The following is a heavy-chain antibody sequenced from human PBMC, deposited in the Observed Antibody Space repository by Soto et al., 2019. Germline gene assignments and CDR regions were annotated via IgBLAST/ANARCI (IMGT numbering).Heavy chain of an antibody. CDR3: ARPRPDYYDSSGYSYPHTMDG. CDR1: GYTFAICA. J-gene: IGHJ6*02. Sequence: FQTPGYTFAICANHWVRQDPSQLLEWMGIINPSGGSTRYAQKFQGRVTMPSDTSTSTVYMELSSLRSEDTAVYYCARPRPDYYDSSGYSYPHTMDGWGQETRLT. CDR2: INPSGGST. V-gene: IGHV1-46*01. D-gene: IGHD3-22*01.